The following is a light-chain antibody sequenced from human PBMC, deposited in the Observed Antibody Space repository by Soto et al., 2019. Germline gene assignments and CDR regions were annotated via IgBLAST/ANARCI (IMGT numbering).Light chain of an antibody. J-gene: IGKJ1*01. CDR2: GAT. CDR1: QDIISY. V-gene: IGKV1-5*01. Sequence: IRITQSPSSLSASVGDRVTLTCRASQDIISYLNWYQHKTGRAPKVLVYGATTLHRGVPSRFSGRGSGTEFTLTLSSLQTDDFSTYSCQHYNNYPGTFGQGTKVDI. CDR3: QHYNNYPGT.